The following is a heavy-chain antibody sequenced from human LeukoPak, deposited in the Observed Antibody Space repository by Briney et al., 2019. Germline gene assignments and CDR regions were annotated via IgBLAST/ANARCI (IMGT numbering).Heavy chain of an antibody. Sequence: PSETLSLTFAVYGGSFSGYYRSWIRQPPGKGLEWIGEINHSGSTNYNPSLKSRVTISVDTSKNQFSLKLSSVTAADTAVYYCARGPRIAVAGIWGQGTLVTVSS. V-gene: IGHV4-34*01. CDR2: INHSGST. D-gene: IGHD6-19*01. CDR1: GGSFSGYY. J-gene: IGHJ4*02. CDR3: ARGPRIAVAGI.